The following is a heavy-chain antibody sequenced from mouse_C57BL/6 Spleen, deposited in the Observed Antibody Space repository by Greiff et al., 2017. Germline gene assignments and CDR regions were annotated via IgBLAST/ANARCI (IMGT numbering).Heavy chain of an antibody. CDR1: GYTFTDYY. CDR2: INPNNGGT. J-gene: IGHJ4*01. D-gene: IGHD2-10*02. V-gene: IGHV1-26*01. CDR3: ARRYGKRYYYAMDY. Sequence: VQLQQSGPELVKPGASVKISCKASGYTFTDYYMNWVKQSHGKSLEWIGDINPNNGGTSYNQKFKGKATLTVDKSSSTAYMELRSLTSEDSAVYYCARRYGKRYYYAMDYWGQGTSVTVSS.